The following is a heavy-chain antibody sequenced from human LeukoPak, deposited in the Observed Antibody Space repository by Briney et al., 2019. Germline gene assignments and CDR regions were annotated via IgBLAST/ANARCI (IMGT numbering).Heavy chain of an antibody. Sequence: PGGSLRLSCAASGFTFSSYNMNWVRQAPGKGLEWVSSISTASSYIYYADSVKGRFAISRDDAKDPLYLQMNSLRAEDTAVYYCARDLDREGGIGYYWGQGTLVTVSS. CDR3: ARDLDREGGIGYY. D-gene: IGHD3-16*02. CDR1: GFTFSSYN. V-gene: IGHV3-21*01. J-gene: IGHJ4*02. CDR2: ISTASSYI.